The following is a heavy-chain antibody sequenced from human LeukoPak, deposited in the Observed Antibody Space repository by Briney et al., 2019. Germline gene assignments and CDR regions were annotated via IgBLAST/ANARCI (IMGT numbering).Heavy chain of an antibody. CDR1: GGSISSGSYY. V-gene: IGHV4-61*02. CDR3: ARGGYSSGWYGGSTHWLDP. Sequence: SETLSLTCTVSGGSISSGSYYWSWIRQPAGKGLEWIGRIYTSGSTNYNPSLKSRVTISVDTSKNQFSLKLSSVTAADTAVYYCARGGYSSGWYGGSTHWLDPWGQGTLVTVSS. J-gene: IGHJ5*02. D-gene: IGHD6-19*01. CDR2: IYTSGST.